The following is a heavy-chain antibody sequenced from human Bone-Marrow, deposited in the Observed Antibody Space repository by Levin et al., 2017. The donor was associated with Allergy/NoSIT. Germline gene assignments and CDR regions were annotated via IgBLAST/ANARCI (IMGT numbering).Heavy chain of an antibody. CDR1: GFTFSTYA. J-gene: IGHJ4*02. D-gene: IGHD3-10*01. CDR2: ISKDGSNK. Sequence: GGSLRLSCAASGFTFSTYAMHWVRQAPGKGLEWVAVISKDGSNKYYADSVKGRFSISRDNSKDTLFLQMNILRADETAVYYCGRQEYYYNSGSETTPDYWGQGTLVTVSS. CDR3: GRQEYYYNSGSETTPDY. V-gene: IGHV3-30*04.